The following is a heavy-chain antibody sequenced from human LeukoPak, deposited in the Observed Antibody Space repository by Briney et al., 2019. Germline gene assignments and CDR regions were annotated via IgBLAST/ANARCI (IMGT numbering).Heavy chain of an antibody. CDR2: IKSKTDGGTT. CDR3: TTERYSSSWYDAFDI. Sequence: GGALRLSCAASGITFNNAWMRWVRQAPGKGLGWGGRIKSKTDGGTTDYAAPVKGRFTISRDDSKNTLSLQMNSLRTEDTAVYYCTTERYSSSWYDAFDIWGQGTVVTVSS. D-gene: IGHD6-13*01. J-gene: IGHJ3*02. CDR1: GITFNNAW. V-gene: IGHV3-15*01.